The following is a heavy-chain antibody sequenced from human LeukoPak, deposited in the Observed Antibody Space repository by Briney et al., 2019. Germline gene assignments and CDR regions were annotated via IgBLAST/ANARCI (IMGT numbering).Heavy chain of an antibody. CDR2: ISYDGSNK. D-gene: IGHD6-19*01. CDR3: ARDPDVMYSSGWLDY. Sequence: GGSLRLSCAASGFTFSSYAMHWVRQAPGKGLEWVAVISYDGSNKYYADSVKGRFTISRDNSKNTLYLQMNSLRAEDTAVYYYARDPDVMYSSGWLDYWGQGTLVTVSS. J-gene: IGHJ4*02. V-gene: IGHV3-30*04. CDR1: GFTFSSYA.